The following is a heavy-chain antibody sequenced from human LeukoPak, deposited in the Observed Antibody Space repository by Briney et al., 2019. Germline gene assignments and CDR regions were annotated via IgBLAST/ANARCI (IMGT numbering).Heavy chain of an antibody. V-gene: IGHV4-38-2*01. Sequence: KPSETLSLTCAVSGYSISSGYYWGWIRPPPGKGLEWIGSIYHSGSTYYNPSLKSRVTISVDTSKNQFSLKLSSVTAADTAVYYCARRVYYYDSSGHYYSVYAFDIWGQGTMVTVSS. CDR3: ARRVYYYDSSGHYYSVYAFDI. CDR1: GYSISSGYY. D-gene: IGHD3-22*01. CDR2: IYHSGST. J-gene: IGHJ3*02.